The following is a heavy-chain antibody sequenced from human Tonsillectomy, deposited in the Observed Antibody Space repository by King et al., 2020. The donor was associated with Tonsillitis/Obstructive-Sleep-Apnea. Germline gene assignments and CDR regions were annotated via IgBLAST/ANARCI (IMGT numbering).Heavy chain of an antibody. V-gene: IGHV3-73*01. D-gene: IGHD4-17*01. CDR2: IRSKANSYAT. CDR1: GFTFSDSA. CDR3: SSPGLGDYGGDY. Sequence: VQLVESGGGLVQPGGSLKLSCAASGFTFSDSAMHWVRQASGKGLEWVGRIRSKANSYATTYAASGKGRFTISRDDSKNTAYLQMNSLKTEDTAVYYCSSPGLGDYGGDYWGQGTLVTVSS. J-gene: IGHJ4*02.